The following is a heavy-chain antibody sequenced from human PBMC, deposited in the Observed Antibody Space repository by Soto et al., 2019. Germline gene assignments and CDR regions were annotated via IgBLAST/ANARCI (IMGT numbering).Heavy chain of an antibody. D-gene: IGHD2-2*01. CDR3: TTDYAKYDF. Sequence: GGSLRLSCVASGFRFSNYVMSWVRQAPGKGLEWVSSVSISGGSTYYADSVKGRFTISRDNSQNTVFLQLNSLRAEDTAVYYSTTDYAKYDFWGQGTLVTVSS. CDR2: VSISGGST. J-gene: IGHJ4*02. V-gene: IGHV3-23*01. CDR1: GFRFSNYV.